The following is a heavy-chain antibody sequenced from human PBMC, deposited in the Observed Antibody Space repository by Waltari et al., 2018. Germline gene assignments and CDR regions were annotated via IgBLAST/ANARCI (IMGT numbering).Heavy chain of an antibody. CDR3: ARADRNMVRGMYYFDY. CDR2: INHSGSP. V-gene: IGHV4-34*01. CDR1: GGSFSGYS. J-gene: IGHJ4*02. D-gene: IGHD3-10*01. Sequence: QVQLQQWGAGLLKPSETLSLTCAAYGGSFSGYSWSWLRQPPGKGLEWIGEINHSGSPNYNACLKSRNTIAIDTSKNQFSMKLSSVTAAYTAVYYWARADRNMVRGMYYFDYWGQGTLVTVSS.